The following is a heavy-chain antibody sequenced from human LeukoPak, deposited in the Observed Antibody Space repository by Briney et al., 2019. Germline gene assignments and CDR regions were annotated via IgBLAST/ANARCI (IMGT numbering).Heavy chain of an antibody. D-gene: IGHD3-22*01. CDR2: IIPIFGTA. CDR3: ARAYYYDSSGWSFDY. CDR1: GGTFSSYA. J-gene: IGHJ4*02. Sequence: PVKVSCKASGGTFSSYAISWVRQAPGQGLEWMGRIIPIFGTANYAQRFQGRVTITTDESTSTAYMELSSLRSEDTAVYYCARAYYYDSSGWSFDYWGQGTLVTVSS. V-gene: IGHV1-69*05.